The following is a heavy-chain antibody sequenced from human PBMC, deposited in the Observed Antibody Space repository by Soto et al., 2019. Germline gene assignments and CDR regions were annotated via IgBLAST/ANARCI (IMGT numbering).Heavy chain of an antibody. CDR1: GFTVSGNY. J-gene: IGHJ6*02. CDR3: ARDGGLAEDGMDV. V-gene: IGHV3-53*02. Sequence: EMQLVETGGDLIQPGGSLRLSCAASGFTVSGNYMSWVRQAPGKGLEWVSVIYSGGSTYYADSVKGRFTISRDNSKNTLYLQMNSLRADDTAAYYCARDGGLAEDGMDVWGQGTTVTVSS. D-gene: IGHD3-10*01. CDR2: IYSGGST.